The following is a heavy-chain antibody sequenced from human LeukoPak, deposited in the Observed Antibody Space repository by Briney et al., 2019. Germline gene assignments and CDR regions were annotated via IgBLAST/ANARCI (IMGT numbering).Heavy chain of an antibody. CDR1: VHSISSSSYY. V-gene: IGHV4-39*01. Sequence: KPSETLSLTCTVSVHSISSSSYYWRWIRQPPGKGLEWIGSIYYSGSTYYNPSLKSRVTISVDTSKKQFSLKLSSVTAADTAVYYCASLYYYGSGSYQAPYFDYWGQGTLVTVSS. CDR2: IYYSGST. CDR3: ASLYYYGSGSYQAPYFDY. D-gene: IGHD3-10*01. J-gene: IGHJ4*02.